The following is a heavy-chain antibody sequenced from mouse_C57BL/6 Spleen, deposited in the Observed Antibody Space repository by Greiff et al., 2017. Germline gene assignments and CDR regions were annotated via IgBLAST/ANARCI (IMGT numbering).Heavy chain of an antibody. D-gene: IGHD2-2*01. V-gene: IGHV5-17*01. CDR2: IRSGSSPI. Sequence: LMGSGGGLLKPEGSLKLSCAASGFPFGDYGMPWFRQAPEKGLEWVAYIRSGSSPIYYADTVKGRFTISRDNAKNTLFLQMTSLRSEDTAMYYCARRGGYGGYAMDYWGQGTSVTVSS. J-gene: IGHJ4*01. CDR3: ARRGGYGGYAMDY. CDR1: GFPFGDYG.